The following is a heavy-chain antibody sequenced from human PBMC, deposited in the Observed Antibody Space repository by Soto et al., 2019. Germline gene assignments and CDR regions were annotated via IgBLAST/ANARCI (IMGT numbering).Heavy chain of an antibody. J-gene: IGHJ4*02. D-gene: IGHD3-16*02. CDR2: IYHSGST. Sequence: SETLSLTCAVSGYSISSGYYWGWIRQPPGKGLEWIGSIYHSGSTYYNPSLKSRVIISVDTSKNQFSLKLSSVTAADTAVYYCAGGLTFGGVIVIPHWGQGTLVTVSS. V-gene: IGHV4-38-2*01. CDR3: AGGLTFGGVIVIPH. CDR1: GYSISSGYY.